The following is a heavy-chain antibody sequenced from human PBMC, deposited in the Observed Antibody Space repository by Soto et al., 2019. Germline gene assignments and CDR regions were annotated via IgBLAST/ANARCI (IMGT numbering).Heavy chain of an antibody. CDR1: GFPFSSCG. J-gene: IGHJ4*02. V-gene: IGHV3-7*01. Sequence: GGCLSLSCEASGFPFSSCGMSWVRQAPGKGLEWVANIKEDGSEKHYVDSVEGRFTISRDNAKNSLYLQMNSLRAEDTAVYYCARYKNLDSWGQGTLVTVSS. CDR2: IKEDGSEK. D-gene: IGHD1-1*01. CDR3: ARYKNLDS.